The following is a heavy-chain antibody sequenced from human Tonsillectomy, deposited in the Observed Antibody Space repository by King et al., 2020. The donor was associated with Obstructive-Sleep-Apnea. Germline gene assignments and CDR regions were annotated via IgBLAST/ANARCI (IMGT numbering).Heavy chain of an antibody. Sequence: VQLVESGGGVVQPWRSLRLSCAASGFTFSSYPMHWVRQAPGKGREWVAIISYDGSNKYYADSVNGRFTISRDNSKNTLNLQMNDLRAEDTAVYYCARGRGSWSFDYWGQGTLVTVSS. CDR2: ISYDGSNK. V-gene: IGHV3-30-3*01. CDR1: GFTFSSYP. J-gene: IGHJ4*02. CDR3: ARGRGSWSFDY. D-gene: IGHD6-13*01.